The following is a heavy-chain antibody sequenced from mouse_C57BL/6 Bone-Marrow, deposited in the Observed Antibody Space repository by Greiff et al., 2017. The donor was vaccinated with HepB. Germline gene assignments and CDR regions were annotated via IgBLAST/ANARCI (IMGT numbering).Heavy chain of an antibody. CDR3: TLITTVALYYYAMDY. CDR2: IDPENGDT. D-gene: IGHD1-1*01. V-gene: IGHV14-4*01. Sequence: EVKVEESGAELVRPGASVKLSCTASGFNIKDDYMHWVKQRPEQGLEWIGWIDPENGDTEYASKFQGKATITADTSSNTAYLQLSSLTSEDTAVYYCTLITTVALYYYAMDYWGQGTSVTVSS. J-gene: IGHJ4*01. CDR1: GFNIKDDY.